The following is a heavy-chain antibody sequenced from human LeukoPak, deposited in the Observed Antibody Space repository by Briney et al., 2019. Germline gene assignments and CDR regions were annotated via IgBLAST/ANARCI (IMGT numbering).Heavy chain of an antibody. CDR3: ATAKEALSSSWYLSVDY. J-gene: IGHJ4*02. CDR1: GFTFSSYG. Sequence: GRSLRLSCAASGFTFSSYGMHWVRQAPGKGLEWVTVISYDGSYKYYADPVKGRFTISRDNSKNTLYLQMNSLRVEDTAVYYCATAKEALSSSWYLSVDYWGQGTLVTVSS. V-gene: IGHV3-30*03. D-gene: IGHD6-13*01. CDR2: ISYDGSYK.